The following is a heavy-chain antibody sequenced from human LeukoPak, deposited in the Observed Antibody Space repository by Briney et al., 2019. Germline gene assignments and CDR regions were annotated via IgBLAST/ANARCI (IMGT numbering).Heavy chain of an antibody. D-gene: IGHD3-16*01. Sequence: GGSLRLSCAASGFAFSSYAMSWVRQAPGKGLEWVSAISGSGGSTYYADSVKGRFTISRDNSKNTLYLQMNSLRAEDTAVYYCARAGGLFGYYYGMDVWGQGTTVTVSS. CDR2: ISGSGGST. CDR1: GFAFSSYA. J-gene: IGHJ6*02. CDR3: ARAGGLFGYYYGMDV. V-gene: IGHV3-23*01.